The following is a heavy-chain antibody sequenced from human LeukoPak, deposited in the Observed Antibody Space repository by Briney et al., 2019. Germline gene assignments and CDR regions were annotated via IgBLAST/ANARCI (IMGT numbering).Heavy chain of an antibody. CDR2: ITPNSGGT. CDR1: GYTFTAYY. D-gene: IGHD2-2*01. Sequence: ASVKVSCKASGYTFTAYYMHWVRQAPGQGLEWMGWITPNSGGTNFAQKFQGRVTMTRDTSITTAYMEVSRLRSDDTAVYYCARESCTSTSCYVRPLNWFDPWGQGTLVTVSS. V-gene: IGHV1-2*02. CDR3: ARESCTSTSCYVRPLNWFDP. J-gene: IGHJ5*02.